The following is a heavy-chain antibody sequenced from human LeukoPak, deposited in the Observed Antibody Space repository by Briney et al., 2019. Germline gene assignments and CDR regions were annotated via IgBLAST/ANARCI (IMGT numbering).Heavy chain of an antibody. CDR2: IYYSGST. CDR1: GFTFTNYA. D-gene: IGHD1-26*01. CDR3: ARRVYSEDTGWFDP. J-gene: IGHJ5*02. Sequence: GSLRLSCAASGFTFTNYAMGWVRQAPGKGLEWIGYIYYSGSTNYNPSLKSRVTISVDTSKNQFSLKVTSVTAADTAVYYCARRVYSEDTGWFDPWGQGTLVTVSS. V-gene: IGHV4-59*12.